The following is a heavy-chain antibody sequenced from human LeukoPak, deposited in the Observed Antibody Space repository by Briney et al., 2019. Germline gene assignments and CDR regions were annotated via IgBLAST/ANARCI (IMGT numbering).Heavy chain of an antibody. CDR3: AREPVLLWFGEPSNWFDP. J-gene: IGHJ5*02. CDR2: IKQDGSEK. V-gene: IGHV3-7*01. Sequence: GGSLRLSCAASGFTFSSYWMSWVRQAPGKGLEWVANIKQDGSEKYYVDSVNGRFTISRDNANNSLYLQMNSLRAEDTAVYYCAREPVLLWFGEPSNWFDPWGQGTLVTVSS. CDR1: GFTFSSYW. D-gene: IGHD3-10*01.